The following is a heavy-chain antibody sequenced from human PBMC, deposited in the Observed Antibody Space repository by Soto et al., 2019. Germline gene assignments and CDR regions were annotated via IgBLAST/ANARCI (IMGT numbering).Heavy chain of an antibody. V-gene: IGHV3-33*01. CDR1: GFTFSSYG. CDR2: IWYDGSNK. CDR3: VRDSEAGSYYGRLDY. Sequence: QVQLVESGGGVVQPGRSLRLSCAASGFTFSSYGMHWVRQAPGKGLEWVAVIWYDGSNKYYADSVKGRFTISRDNSKKALYLQRNSLIAEDTAVYYWVRDSEAGSYYGRLDYWGQRTLVTVSS. D-gene: IGHD1-26*01. J-gene: IGHJ4*02.